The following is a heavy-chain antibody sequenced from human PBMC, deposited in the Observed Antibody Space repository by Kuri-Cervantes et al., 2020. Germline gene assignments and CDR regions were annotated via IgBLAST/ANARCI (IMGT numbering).Heavy chain of an antibody. V-gene: IGHV1-69*13. CDR2: IIPIFGTA. Sequence: SVKVSCKASGGTFSSYVISWVRQAPGQGLEWMGGIIPIFGTANYAQKFQGRVTITADESTSTAYMELSSLRSEDTAVYYCARVPDIVVVPAAMYDAFDIWGQGTMVTVSS. CDR3: ARVPDIVVVPAAMYDAFDI. CDR1: GGTFSSYV. D-gene: IGHD2-2*01. J-gene: IGHJ3*02.